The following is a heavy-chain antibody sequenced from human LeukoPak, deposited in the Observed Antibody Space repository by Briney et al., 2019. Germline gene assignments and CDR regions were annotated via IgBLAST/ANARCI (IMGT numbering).Heavy chain of an antibody. Sequence: GGSLRLSCAASGFTFRSYAMSWVRQAPGKGLEWVSTISGSGGSAYYADSVQGRFTISRDTSKNTLYLQMNSLRAEDTAIYFCAKIVATTGLVYWGQGTLVTVSS. J-gene: IGHJ4*02. V-gene: IGHV3-23*01. CDR1: GFTFRSYA. CDR2: ISGSGGSA. CDR3: AKIVATTGLVY. D-gene: IGHD4-11*01.